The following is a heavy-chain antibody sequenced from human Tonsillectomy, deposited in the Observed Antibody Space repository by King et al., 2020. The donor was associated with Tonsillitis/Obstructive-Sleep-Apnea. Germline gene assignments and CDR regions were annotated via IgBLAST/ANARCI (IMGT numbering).Heavy chain of an antibody. CDR3: AREGYSSTSCYDY. V-gene: IGHV3-48*03. Sequence: EVQLVESGGGLVQPGGSLRLSCAASGFTFSSYEMNWVRQAPGKGLEWVSYISSSGSTIYYADSVKGRFTISRDNAKNSLYLQMNSLRAEDTAVYYCAREGYSSTSCYDYWGQGTLVTVSS. CDR1: GFTFSSYE. CDR2: ISSSGSTI. J-gene: IGHJ4*02. D-gene: IGHD2-2*01.